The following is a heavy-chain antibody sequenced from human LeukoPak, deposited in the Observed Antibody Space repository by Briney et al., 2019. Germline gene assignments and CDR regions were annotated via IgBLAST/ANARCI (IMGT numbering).Heavy chain of an antibody. Sequence: SETLSLTCTVSGGSISSSSYYWGWIRQPPGKGLAWIGSIYYSGSTYYNPSLKSRVTISVDTSKNQFSLKLSSVTVADTAVYYCARDEDVVVPAAMRRSLSAFDIWGQGTMVTVSS. CDR3: ARDEDVVVPAAMRRSLSAFDI. CDR2: IYYSGST. D-gene: IGHD2-2*01. J-gene: IGHJ3*02. CDR1: GGSISSSSYY. V-gene: IGHV4-39*07.